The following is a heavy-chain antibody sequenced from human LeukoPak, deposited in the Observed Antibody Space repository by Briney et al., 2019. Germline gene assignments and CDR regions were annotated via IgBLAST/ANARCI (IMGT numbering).Heavy chain of an antibody. D-gene: IGHD6-25*01. Sequence: KPSETLSLTCTVSGASISSGDYYWGWIRQSPGKGLEWIGTIYYSGSTNYNPSLRSRVTISVDTSENQFSLRLSSVTATDTAVYYCVRRGQRLNPGLYYFDYWGQGTLVTVSS. CDR1: GASISSGDYY. CDR3: VRRGQRLNPGLYYFDY. J-gene: IGHJ4*02. V-gene: IGHV4-39*01. CDR2: IYYSGST.